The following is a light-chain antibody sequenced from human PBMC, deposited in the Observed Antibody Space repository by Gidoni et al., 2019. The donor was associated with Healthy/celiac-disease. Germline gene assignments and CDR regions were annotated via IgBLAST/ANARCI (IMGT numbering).Light chain of an antibody. J-gene: IGKJ2*01. CDR1: QSISSW. V-gene: IGKV1-5*03. CDR3: QQYNSYSYT. Sequence: DIQITQSPSTLSASVGDRVTITCRASQSISSWLAWYQQKPGKAPKLLIYKASSLESGVPSRFSGSGSGTEFTLTISSLQPDDFATYYCQQYNSYSYTFXQXTKLXIK. CDR2: KAS.